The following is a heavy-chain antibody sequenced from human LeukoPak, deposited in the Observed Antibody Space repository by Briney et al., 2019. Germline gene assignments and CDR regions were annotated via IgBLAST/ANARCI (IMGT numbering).Heavy chain of an antibody. Sequence: GASVKVSCKASGYTFTSYYMHWVRQAPGQGLEWMGIINPSGGSTSYAQKFQGRVTMTRDTSTSTVYMELSSLRSEDTAVYYCARDFIVVATAIRDYYFDYWGQGTLVTVSS. V-gene: IGHV1-46*01. CDR3: ARDFIVVATAIRDYYFDY. CDR1: GYTFTSYY. CDR2: INPSGGST. J-gene: IGHJ4*02. D-gene: IGHD2-21*02.